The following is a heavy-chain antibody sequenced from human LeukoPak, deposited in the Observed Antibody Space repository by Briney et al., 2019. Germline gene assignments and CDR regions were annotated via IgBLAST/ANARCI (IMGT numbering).Heavy chain of an antibody. CDR3: ARVYRGIAVAGHEGYFDY. CDR2: INHSGST. J-gene: IGHJ4*02. Sequence: SETLSLTCAVYGGSFSGYYWSWIRQPPGKGLEWFGEINHSGSTNYNPSLKSRVTISVDTSKNQFSLKLSSVTAADTAVYYCARVYRGIAVAGHEGYFDYWGQGTLVTVSS. V-gene: IGHV4-34*01. CDR1: GGSFSGYY. D-gene: IGHD6-19*01.